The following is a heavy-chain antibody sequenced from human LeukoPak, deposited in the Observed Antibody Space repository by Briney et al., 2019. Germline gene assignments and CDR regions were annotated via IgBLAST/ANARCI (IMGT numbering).Heavy chain of an antibody. CDR3: ASGKYGARGYFDY. CDR1: GFTVSSNY. J-gene: IGHJ4*02. Sequence: GGSLRLSCAASGFTVSSNYVSWVRQAPGKGLEWVSVIYSGGSTYYADSVKGRFTISRDNSKNTLYLQMNSLRAEDTAVYYCASGKYGARGYFDYWGQGTLVTVSS. D-gene: IGHD4-17*01. V-gene: IGHV3-66*01. CDR2: IYSGGST.